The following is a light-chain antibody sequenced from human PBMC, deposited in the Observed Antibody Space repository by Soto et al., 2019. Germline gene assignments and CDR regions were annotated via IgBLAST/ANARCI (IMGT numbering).Light chain of an antibody. CDR2: GAS. V-gene: IGKV3-20*01. Sequence: EIVMTPSPATLSVSQGDRATLSCRASQSVSSNLAWYQQRPGQAPRLLIYGASSRATGIPDRFSGSGSGTEFTLTISRLEPEDFAVYYCQQYGSSSWTFCQGTKGDIK. J-gene: IGKJ1*01. CDR3: QQYGSSSWT. CDR1: QSVSSN.